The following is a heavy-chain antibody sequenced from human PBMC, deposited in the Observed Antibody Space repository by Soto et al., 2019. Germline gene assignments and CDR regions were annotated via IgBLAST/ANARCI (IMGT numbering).Heavy chain of an antibody. J-gene: IGHJ6*02. CDR3: ARGTWPPLHTSDYYYYYGMDV. CDR2: ISSSSSYT. V-gene: IGHV3-11*06. CDR1: GFTFSDYY. D-gene: IGHD1-1*01. Sequence: GGSLRLSCAASGFTFSDYYMSWIRQAPGKGLEWVSYISSSSSYTNYADSVKGRFTISRDNAKNSLYLQMNSLRAEDTAVYYCARGTWPPLHTSDYYYYYGMDVWGQGTTVTVSS.